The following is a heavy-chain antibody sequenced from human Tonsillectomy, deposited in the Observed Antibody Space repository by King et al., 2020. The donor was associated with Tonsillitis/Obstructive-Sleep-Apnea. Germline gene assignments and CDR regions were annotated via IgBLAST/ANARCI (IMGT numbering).Heavy chain of an antibody. CDR2: INHSGST. CDR1: GGSFSGYY. Sequence: VQLQQWGAGLLKPSETLSLTCAVYGGSFSGYYWSWIRQPPGKGLEWIGEINHSGSTNYNPSLKSRVTISVDTSKNQFSLKLSSVTAADTAVYYCARIAVAYYFDYRGQRALVAVSP. D-gene: IGHD6-19*01. J-gene: IGHJ4*02. CDR3: ARIAVAYYFDY. V-gene: IGHV4-34*01.